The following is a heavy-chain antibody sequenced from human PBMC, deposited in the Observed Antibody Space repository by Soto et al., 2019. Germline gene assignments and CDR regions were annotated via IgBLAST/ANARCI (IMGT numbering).Heavy chain of an antibody. Sequence: GESLKISCKGSGYSFTSYWINWVRQMPGKGLEWMGRIDPTDSYTNYSPSFRGHVTISADKSISTAYLQWSSLKASDTAMYYCARQDRYCTNGVYYTEWFDPWGQGTLVTVSS. CDR1: GYSFTSYW. V-gene: IGHV5-10-1*01. CDR3: ARQDRYCTNGVYYTEWFDP. CDR2: IDPTDSYT. D-gene: IGHD2-8*01. J-gene: IGHJ5*02.